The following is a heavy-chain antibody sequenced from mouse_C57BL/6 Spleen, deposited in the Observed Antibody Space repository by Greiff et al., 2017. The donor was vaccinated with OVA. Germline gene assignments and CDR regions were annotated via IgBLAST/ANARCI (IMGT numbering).Heavy chain of an antibody. Sequence: EVKLMESGGDLVKPGGSLKLSCAASGFTFSSYGMSWVRQTPDKRLEWVATISSGGSYTYYPDSVKGRFTISRDNAKNTLYLQMSSLKSEDTAMYYCAVGFDYWGQGTTLTVSS. CDR2: ISSGGSYT. J-gene: IGHJ2*01. CDR3: AVGFDY. CDR1: GFTFSSYG. V-gene: IGHV5-6*01.